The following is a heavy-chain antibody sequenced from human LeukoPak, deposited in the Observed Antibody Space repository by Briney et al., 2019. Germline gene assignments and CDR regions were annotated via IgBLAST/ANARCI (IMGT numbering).Heavy chain of an antibody. CDR2: IYYSGST. V-gene: IGHV4-39*01. J-gene: IGHJ3*02. D-gene: IGHD3-16*01. Sequence: SQTLSLTCTVSGGSISSSSYYWGWIRQPPGKGLEWIGSIYYSGSTYYNPSLKSRVTISVDTSKNQFSLKLSSVTAADTAVYYCARLLGAFDIWGQGTMDTVSS. CDR3: ARLLGAFDI. CDR1: GGSISSSSYY.